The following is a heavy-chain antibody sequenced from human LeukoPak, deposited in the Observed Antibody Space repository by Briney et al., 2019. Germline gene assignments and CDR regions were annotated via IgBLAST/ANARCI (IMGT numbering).Heavy chain of an antibody. CDR2: ISSSGGST. Sequence: GGSLRLSCAASGFTFSSYAMNWVRQAPGKGLECVSVISSSGGSTYYADSVKGRCTISRDNSKNTLYLQMNSLRAEDTAVYYCTTSRDGYNEFDYWGQGTLVTVSS. J-gene: IGHJ4*02. CDR1: GFTFSSYA. CDR3: TTSRDGYNEFDY. D-gene: IGHD5-24*01. V-gene: IGHV3-23*01.